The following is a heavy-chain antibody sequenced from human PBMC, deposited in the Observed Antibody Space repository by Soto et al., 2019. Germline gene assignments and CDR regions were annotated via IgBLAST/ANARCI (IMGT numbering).Heavy chain of an antibody. J-gene: IGHJ4*02. CDR1: GFTFSSYA. CDR2: ISGSGGST. CDR3: AKEGEYSSGWDNFDY. V-gene: IGHV3-23*01. D-gene: IGHD6-19*01. Sequence: EVQLLESGGGLVQPGGSLRLSCAASGFTFSSYAMSWVRQAPGKGLEWVSAISGSGGSTYYADSVKGRFTISRDNSKNTLYLQMNGLRAEDKAVYDCAKEGEYSSGWDNFDYWGQGTLVTVSS.